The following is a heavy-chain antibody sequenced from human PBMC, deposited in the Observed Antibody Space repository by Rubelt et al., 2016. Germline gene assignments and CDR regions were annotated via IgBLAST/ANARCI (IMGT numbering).Heavy chain of an antibody. J-gene: IGHJ4*02. CDR1: GYSISSGYY. CDR2: IYHSGST. D-gene: IGHD6-19*01. V-gene: IGHV4-38-2*02. Sequence: QVQLQESGPGLVKPSETLSLTCTVSGYSISSGYYWGWIRQPPGKGLAWIGSIYHSGSTYYNPSLKSRVTISVDTSNNQFSLKLSSVTAADTAVYYCARDHSSGWYLEGFFDYWGQGTLVTVSS. CDR3: ARDHSSGWYLEGFFDY.